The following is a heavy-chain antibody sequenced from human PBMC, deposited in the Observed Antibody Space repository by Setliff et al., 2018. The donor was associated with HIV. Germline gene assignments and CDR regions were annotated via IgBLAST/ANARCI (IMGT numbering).Heavy chain of an antibody. D-gene: IGHD3-3*01. CDR3: ARALPLEWSHDGFDI. Sequence: SETLSLTCTVSGGSISSGSYYWGWIRQPPGKGLEWIGSIYYSGSTYYNPSLKSRVTISVDTSKNQFSLKLRSVTAADTAVYYCARALPLEWSHDGFDIWGQGTMVTVSS. CDR2: IYYSGST. CDR1: GGSISSGSYY. J-gene: IGHJ3*02. V-gene: IGHV4-39*07.